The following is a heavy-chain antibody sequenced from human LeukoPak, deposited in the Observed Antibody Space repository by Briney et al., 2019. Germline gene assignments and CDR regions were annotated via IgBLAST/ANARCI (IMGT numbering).Heavy chain of an antibody. CDR3: ARSRPPSYYDFWSGYYYYYYGMDV. D-gene: IGHD3-3*01. V-gene: IGHV4-59*01. CDR1: GGSISSYY. J-gene: IGHJ6*02. Sequence: ASQTLSLTCTVSGGSISSYYWSWIRQPPGKGLEWIGYIYYSGSTNYNPSLKSRVTISVDTSKNQFSLKLSSVTAADTAVYYCARSRPPSYYDFWSGYYYYYYGMDVWGQGTTVTVSS. CDR2: IYYSGST.